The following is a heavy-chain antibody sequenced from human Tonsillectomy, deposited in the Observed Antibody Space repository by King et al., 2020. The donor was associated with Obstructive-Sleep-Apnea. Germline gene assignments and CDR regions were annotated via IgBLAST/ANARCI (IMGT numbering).Heavy chain of an antibody. Sequence: HVQLVESGAEVKKPGASVKVSCKASGYTFTGYYMHWVRQAPGQGLEWMGGINPNTGGTNYAQKFQGWVTMTRDTSINTAYMELRRLRSDDTAVYYCAKSPGYCSGGSCYSEYYYGMDVWGQGTTVTVSS. CDR2: INPNTGGT. D-gene: IGHD2-15*01. V-gene: IGHV1-2*04. CDR1: GYTFTGYY. CDR3: AKSPGYCSGGSCYSEYYYGMDV. J-gene: IGHJ6*02.